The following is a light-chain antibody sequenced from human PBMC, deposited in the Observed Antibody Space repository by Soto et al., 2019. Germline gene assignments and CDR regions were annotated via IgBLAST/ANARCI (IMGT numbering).Light chain of an antibody. CDR3: SSYAGSNNLGV. Sequence: QSALTQPASVSGSPGQSISISCTGSSSDVGSYNYVSWYQQHPGKAPKLLISEVSNRPSGVSNRFSGSKSGNTASLTVSGLQAEDEADYYCSSYAGSNNLGVFGGGTQLTVL. J-gene: IGLJ3*02. V-gene: IGLV2-14*01. CDR1: SSDVGSYNY. CDR2: EVS.